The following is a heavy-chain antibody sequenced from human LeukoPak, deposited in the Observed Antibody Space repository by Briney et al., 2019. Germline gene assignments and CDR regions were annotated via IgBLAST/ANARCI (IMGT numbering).Heavy chain of an antibody. V-gene: IGHV4-59*01. J-gene: IGHJ3*02. Sequence: ASETLSLTCTVSGASITNYYWSWIRQPPGKGLEWIGYIYYSGSTNYNPSLNSRVTISIDKSNNQFSLKVNSVTAADTAVYYCARDRGYLDGFDIWGQGTMVTVSS. D-gene: IGHD3-10*01. CDR3: ARDRGYLDGFDI. CDR2: IYYSGST. CDR1: GASITNYY.